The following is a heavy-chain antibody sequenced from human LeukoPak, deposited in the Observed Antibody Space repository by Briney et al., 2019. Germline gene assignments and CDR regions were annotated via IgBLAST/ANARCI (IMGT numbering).Heavy chain of an antibody. D-gene: IGHD3-16*01. Sequence: ASVKVSCKASGYTFTGYYMHWVRQAPGQGLEWMGWINPNSGGTNYAQKFQGRVTMTRDMSTSTVYMELSSLRSEDTAVYYCAKNIGGLDYWGQGTLVTVSS. CDR3: AKNIGGLDY. J-gene: IGHJ4*02. CDR2: INPNSGGT. CDR1: GYTFTGYY. V-gene: IGHV1-2*02.